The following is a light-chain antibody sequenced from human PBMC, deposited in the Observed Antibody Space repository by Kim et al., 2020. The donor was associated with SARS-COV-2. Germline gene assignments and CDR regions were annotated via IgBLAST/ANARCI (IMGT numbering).Light chain of an antibody. Sequence: SVTVSGTGPSSDVGGYNYVSWYQQHPGKAPKLMIYDVSKRPSGVPDRFSGSKSGNTASLTISGLQAEDEADYYCCSYAGSYTFHYVFGTGTKVTVL. CDR1: SSDVGGYNY. J-gene: IGLJ1*01. V-gene: IGLV2-11*01. CDR3: CSYAGSYTFHYV. CDR2: DVS.